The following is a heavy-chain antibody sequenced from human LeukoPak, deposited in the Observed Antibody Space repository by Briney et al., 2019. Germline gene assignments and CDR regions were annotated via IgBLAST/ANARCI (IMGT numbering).Heavy chain of an antibody. Sequence: SETLSLTCTVSGGSISSGGYYWSWIRQHPGKGLEWIGHIYYSGSTYYNPSLKSRVTISVDTSKNQFSLKLSSVTAADTAVYYCASPYCSGGSCYAKTWGQGTLVTVSS. V-gene: IGHV4-31*03. CDR2: IYYSGST. CDR3: ASPYCSGGSCYAKT. CDR1: GGSISSGGYY. D-gene: IGHD2-15*01. J-gene: IGHJ5*02.